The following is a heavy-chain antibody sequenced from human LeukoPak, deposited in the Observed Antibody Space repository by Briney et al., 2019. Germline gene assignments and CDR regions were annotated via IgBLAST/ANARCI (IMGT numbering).Heavy chain of an antibody. Sequence: PGGSLRLSCAASGFTFSNYWMNWVRQAPGKGLEWVSSISYSSSYTYYAKSMEGRFTVFRDNAENTLYLQLNSLRAEDTAVYYCARGDIIPARSWDHWGQGTLVTVSS. CDR1: GFTFSNYW. CDR3: ARGDIIPARSWDH. CDR2: ISYSSSYT. J-gene: IGHJ4*02. D-gene: IGHD2-15*01. V-gene: IGHV3-21*06.